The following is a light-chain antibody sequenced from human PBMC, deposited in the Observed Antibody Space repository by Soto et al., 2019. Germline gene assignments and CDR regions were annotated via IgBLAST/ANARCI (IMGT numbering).Light chain of an antibody. CDR2: DAS. Sequence: EIVLTQSPSTLSLSPGDRATLSCSARQSVSSHLALYQQKPGQAPRLLMYDASHRATGIPDRFSGSGSGTDFPLTISRVEPEAFAVYYCQQHSNGPAFTFGGGTKLDI. CDR1: QSVSSH. CDR3: QQHSNGPAFT. J-gene: IGKJ4*01. V-gene: IGKV3-11*01.